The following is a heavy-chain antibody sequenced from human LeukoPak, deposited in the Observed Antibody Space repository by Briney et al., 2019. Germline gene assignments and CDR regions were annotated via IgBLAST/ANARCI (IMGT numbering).Heavy chain of an antibody. CDR1: GGSFSGYY. V-gene: IGHV4-34*01. D-gene: IGHD2-15*01. J-gene: IGHJ4*02. CDR3: ARAKYCSGGSRYHLDY. CDR2: INHSGST. Sequence: SETLSLTCAVYGGSFSGYYWSWIRQPPGKGLEWIGEINHSGSTNYNPSLKSRVTISVDTSKNQFSLKLSSVTAADTAVYYCARAKYCSGGSRYHLDYWGQGTLVTVSS.